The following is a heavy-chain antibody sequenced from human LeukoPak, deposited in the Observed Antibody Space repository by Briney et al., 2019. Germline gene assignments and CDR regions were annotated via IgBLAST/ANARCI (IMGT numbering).Heavy chain of an antibody. CDR1: GFSLTTRGEG. V-gene: IGHV2-5*02. D-gene: IGHD6-13*01. CDR3: ARYTSTWPRNYFDY. CDR2: IYWDDDK. J-gene: IGHJ4*02. Sequence: SGPTLVKPTQTLTLMCTFSGFSLTTRGEGVGWIRQPPGKALEWLALIYWDDDKLYSPSLKSRLTITKDTSRDQVVLKMTYMDPVDTATYYCARYTSTWPRNYFDYWGQGTLVTVSS.